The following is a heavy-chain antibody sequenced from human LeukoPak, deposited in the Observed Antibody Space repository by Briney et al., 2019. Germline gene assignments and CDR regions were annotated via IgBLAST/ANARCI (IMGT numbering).Heavy chain of an antibody. D-gene: IGHD6-13*01. V-gene: IGHV4-30-2*01. CDR1: GGSISSGGYS. Sequence: PSQTLSLTCAVSGGSISSGGYSWSWIRQPPGKGLEWIGYIYHSGSTYYNPSLKSRVTISVDRSKNQFSLKLSSVTAADTAVYYCARYSSGWSTLDYWGQGTLVTVSS. CDR2: IYHSGST. CDR3: ARYSSGWSTLDY. J-gene: IGHJ4*02.